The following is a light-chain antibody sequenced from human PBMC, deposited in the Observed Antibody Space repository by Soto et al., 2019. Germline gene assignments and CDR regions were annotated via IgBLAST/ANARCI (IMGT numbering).Light chain of an antibody. CDR2: DVS. CDR1: SSDVGGYNY. V-gene: IGLV2-14*01. J-gene: IGLJ3*02. CDR3: SSYTSSSTWG. Sequence: QSVLTQPASVSGSPGQSITISCTGTSSDVGGYNYVSWYQQHPGKAPKLMIYDVSNRPSGVSNRFSGSKSGNTASLTLSRLQAEDEADYCCSSYTSSSTWGFGGGTKLTVL.